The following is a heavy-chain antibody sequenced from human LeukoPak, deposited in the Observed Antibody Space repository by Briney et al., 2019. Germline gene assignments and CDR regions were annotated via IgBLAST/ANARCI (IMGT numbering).Heavy chain of an antibody. CDR2: IYTSGST. CDR3: ARRPANDYGGNTYYYYYMDV. CDR1: GGSISSGSYY. V-gene: IGHV4-61*02. J-gene: IGHJ6*03. Sequence: SETLSLTCTVSGGSISSGSYYWSWIRQPAGKGLEWIGRIYTSGSTHYNPSLKSRVTISVDTSKNQFSLKLSSVTAADTAVYYCARRPANDYGGNTYYYYYMDVWGKGTTVTISS. D-gene: IGHD4-23*01.